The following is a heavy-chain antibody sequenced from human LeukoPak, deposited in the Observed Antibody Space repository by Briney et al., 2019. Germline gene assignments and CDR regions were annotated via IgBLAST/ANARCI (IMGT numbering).Heavy chain of an antibody. D-gene: IGHD4-17*01. J-gene: IGHJ4*02. CDR1: GLTFSSYS. V-gene: IGHV3-21*01. CDR2: ISSSSSYI. CDR3: AREWDYGDYAFDY. Sequence: GGSLRLSCAASGLTFSSYSMNWVRQAPGKGLEWVSSISSSSSYIYYADSVKGRFTISRDNAKNSLYLQMNSLRAEDTAVYYCAREWDYGDYAFDYWGQGTLVTVSS.